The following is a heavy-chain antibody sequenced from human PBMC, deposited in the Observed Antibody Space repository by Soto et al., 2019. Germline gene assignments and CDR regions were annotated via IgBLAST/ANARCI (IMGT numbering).Heavy chain of an antibody. D-gene: IGHD5-12*01. Sequence: ASVKVSCKASGYTFTSYGISWVRQAPGQGLEWMGWISAYNGNTNYAQKLQGRVTMTTDTSTSTAYMELRSLRSDDTAVYYCARGSAYVDIVATPNYYYYYGMDVWGQGTTVTVSS. CDR2: ISAYNGNT. CDR1: GYTFTSYG. J-gene: IGHJ6*02. V-gene: IGHV1-18*01. CDR3: ARGSAYVDIVATPNYYYYYGMDV.